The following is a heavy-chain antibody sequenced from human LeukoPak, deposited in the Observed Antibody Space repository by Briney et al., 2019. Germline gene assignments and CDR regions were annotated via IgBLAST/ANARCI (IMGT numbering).Heavy chain of an antibody. CDR2: ISGSGGST. D-gene: IGHD2-21*02. CDR1: GFTFSSYT. J-gene: IGHJ3*02. CDR3: ASAFYCGGDCYGAFDI. Sequence: GGSLRLSCAASGFTFSSYTMTWVRQAPGKGLEWVSAISGSGGSTYYADSVKGRFTISRDNAKNSLYLQMNSLRAEDTAVYYCASAFYCGGDCYGAFDIWGQGTMVTVSS. V-gene: IGHV3-23*01.